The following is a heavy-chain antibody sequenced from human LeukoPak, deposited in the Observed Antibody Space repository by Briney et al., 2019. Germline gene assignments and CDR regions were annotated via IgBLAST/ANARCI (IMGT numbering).Heavy chain of an antibody. Sequence: GGSLRLSCAASGFTFSNYWMSWVRQAPGKGLEWVANIKEDGSEKYYVDPVRGRFTISRDNAKNSLDVQMNSLRAQDTAVYYCARYSGIYHGFDSWGQGTLVTVSS. J-gene: IGHJ4*02. V-gene: IGHV3-7*04. CDR3: ARYSGIYHGFDS. CDR1: GFTFSNYW. D-gene: IGHD1-26*01. CDR2: IKEDGSEK.